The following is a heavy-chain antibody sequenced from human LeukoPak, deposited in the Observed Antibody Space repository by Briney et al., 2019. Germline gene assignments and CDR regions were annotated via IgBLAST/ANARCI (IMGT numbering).Heavy chain of an antibody. V-gene: IGHV4-39*07. J-gene: IGHJ4*02. D-gene: IGHD1-26*01. CDR3: ARAGKGGGASAFDY. Sequence: SETLSLTCSVSGASISSSSYYWGWLRQPPGKGLEWIGRIYYSGSTDYNPSLKSRVTISVDTSKNQFSLKLSSVTAADTAVYYCARAGKGGGASAFDYWGQGTLVTVSS. CDR2: IYYSGST. CDR1: GASISSSSYY.